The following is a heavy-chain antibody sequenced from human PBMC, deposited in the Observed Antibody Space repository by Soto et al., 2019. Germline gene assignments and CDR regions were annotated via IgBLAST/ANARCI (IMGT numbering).Heavy chain of an antibody. D-gene: IGHD3-10*01. CDR2: FDPEDGET. Sequence: ASVQVSCKVSGYTLTELSMHWVRQAPGKGLEWMGGFDPEDGETIYAQKFQGRVTMTEDTSTDTAYMELSSLRSEDTAVYYCATALWFGEFGAFDIWGQGTMVTVSS. CDR1: GYTLTELS. J-gene: IGHJ3*02. V-gene: IGHV1-24*01. CDR3: ATALWFGEFGAFDI.